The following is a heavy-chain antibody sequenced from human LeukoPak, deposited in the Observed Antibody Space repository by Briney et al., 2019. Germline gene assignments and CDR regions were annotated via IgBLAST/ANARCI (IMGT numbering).Heavy chain of an antibody. V-gene: IGHV3-21*01. CDR1: GFTFSSYS. Sequence: GGSLRLSCAASGFTFSSYSMNWVRQAPGKGLEWVSSISSSSSYIYYADSVKGRFTISRDNAKNSLYLQMNSLRAEDTAVYYCARDSVGVVGAEGGGVEYWGQGTLVTVSS. D-gene: IGHD1-26*01. CDR3: ARDSVGVVGAEGGGVEY. CDR2: ISSSSSYI. J-gene: IGHJ4*02.